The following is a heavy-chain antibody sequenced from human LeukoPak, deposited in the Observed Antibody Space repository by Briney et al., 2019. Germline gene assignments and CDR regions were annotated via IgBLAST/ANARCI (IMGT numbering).Heavy chain of an antibody. CDR2: IGTAGDT. V-gene: IGHV3-13*01. CDR3: ARARRIFGVVSSGSPTYYYYGMDV. J-gene: IGHJ6*02. Sequence: GGSLRLSCAVSGFTFSSYDMHWVREATGKGLVFLSAIGTAGDTYYPGSVKGRFTISRENAKNSLYLQMNSLRAGDTAVYYCARARRIFGVVSSGSPTYYYYGMDVWGQGTTVTVSS. CDR1: GFTFSSYD. D-gene: IGHD3-3*01.